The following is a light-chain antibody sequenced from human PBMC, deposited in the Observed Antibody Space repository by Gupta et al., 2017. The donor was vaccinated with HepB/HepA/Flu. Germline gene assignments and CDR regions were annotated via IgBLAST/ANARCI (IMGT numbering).Light chain of an antibody. CDR2: GAS. V-gene: IGKV3-20*01. J-gene: IGKJ1*01. CDR3: QQYGSAPWT. CDR1: QSVSSLY. Sequence: EIVLRQSPGTLSLSPGEIATRSCRASQSVSSLYLAWYQQKPGQAPRLLIYGASSRATGIPDRVSGSGSGTDFTLTISSLEPEDFAVYYCQQYGSAPWTFGQGTKVEIK.